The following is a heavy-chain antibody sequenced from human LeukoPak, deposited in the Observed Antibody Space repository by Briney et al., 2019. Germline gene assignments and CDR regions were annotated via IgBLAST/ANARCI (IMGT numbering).Heavy chain of an antibody. V-gene: IGHV3-53*01. J-gene: IGHJ4*02. CDR3: AKDEVTSGGGLAS. CDR1: GLSVSDTH. D-gene: IGHD3-10*01. Sequence: GGSLRLSCAASGLSVSDTHMSWVRQAPGKGLKWVSAMYTGGTTYYADSVTGRFTISRDKSKNTLYLQMNSLRVEDTAVYYCAKDEVTSGGGLASWGQGTLVTVSS. CDR2: MYTGGTT.